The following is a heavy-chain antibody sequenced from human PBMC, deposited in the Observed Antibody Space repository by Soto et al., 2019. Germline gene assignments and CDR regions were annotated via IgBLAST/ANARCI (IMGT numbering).Heavy chain of an antibody. J-gene: IGHJ3*02. V-gene: IGHV6-1*01. CDR2: TYYRSKWYN. CDR1: GDSVSSNSAA. Sequence: SPTLSLTCAISGDSVSSNSAAWHWIRQSPSRGLEWLGRTYYRSKWYNDYAVSVKSRITINPDTSKNQFSLQLNSVPPEDTAVYYCARASSSGFGPHDAFDIWGQGTMVTVSS. CDR3: ARASSSGFGPHDAFDI. D-gene: IGHD3-16*01.